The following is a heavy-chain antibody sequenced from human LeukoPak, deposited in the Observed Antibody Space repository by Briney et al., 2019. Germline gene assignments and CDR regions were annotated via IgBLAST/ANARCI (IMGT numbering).Heavy chain of an antibody. Sequence: SETLSLTCTVSGGSISSYCWSWIRQPPGKGLEWIGYIYYSGSTNYNPSLKSRVTISVDTSKNQFSLKLSSVTAADTAVYYCAKVSGGNSDWFDPWGQGTLVTVSS. D-gene: IGHD4-23*01. CDR3: AKVSGGNSDWFDP. CDR1: GGSISSYC. CDR2: IYYSGST. V-gene: IGHV4-59*01. J-gene: IGHJ5*02.